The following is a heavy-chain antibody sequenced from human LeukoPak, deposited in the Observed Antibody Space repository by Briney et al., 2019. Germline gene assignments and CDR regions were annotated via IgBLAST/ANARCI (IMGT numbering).Heavy chain of an antibody. CDR3: ARTGGANPTWFTYYFDY. J-gene: IGHJ4*02. CDR2: IYYSGST. V-gene: IGHV4-39*01. D-gene: IGHD3-10*01. Sequence: SETLSLTCTVSGDSISSSSYYWGWIRQPPGKGLECIGSIYYSGSTYYNPSLKSRVTISADTSKNQFSLKLSSVTAADTAVYYCARTGGANPTWFTYYFDYWGQGILVTVSS. CDR1: GDSISSSSYY.